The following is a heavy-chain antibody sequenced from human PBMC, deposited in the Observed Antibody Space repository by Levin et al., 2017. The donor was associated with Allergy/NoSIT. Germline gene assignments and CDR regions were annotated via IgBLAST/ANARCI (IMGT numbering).Heavy chain of an antibody. D-gene: IGHD3-9*01. CDR2: ISYDGSNK. CDR1: GFTFSSYA. V-gene: IGHV3-30-3*01. J-gene: IGHJ6*03. CDR3: ARDNFDWQRLYYYYYMDV. Sequence: PGGSLRLSCAASGFTFSSYAMHWVRQAPGKGLEWVAVISYDGSNKYYADSVKGRFTISRDNSKNTLYLQMNSLRAEDTAVYYCARDNFDWQRLYYYYYMDVWGKGTTVTVSS.